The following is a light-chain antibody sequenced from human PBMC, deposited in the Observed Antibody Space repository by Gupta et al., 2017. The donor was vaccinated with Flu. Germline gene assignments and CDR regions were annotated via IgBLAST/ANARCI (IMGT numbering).Light chain of an antibody. J-gene: IGLJ2*01. V-gene: IGLV2-11*01. CDR1: TSDVGGYNY. CDR2: KVS. Sequence: VTNSATGATSDVGGYNYVSWYQHRPGKAPILLIYKVSSRRSGVPDRFSGSKCGTTAAVTTTGLQAEDEADYYCGSEAGDNTHVVFGGGTKLTVL. CDR3: GSEAGDNTHVV.